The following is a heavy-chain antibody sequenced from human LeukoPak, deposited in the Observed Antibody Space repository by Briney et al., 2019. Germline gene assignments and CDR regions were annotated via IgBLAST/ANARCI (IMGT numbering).Heavy chain of an antibody. CDR3: ARGLNNFWSGFSSMDV. V-gene: IGHV1-8*01. J-gene: IGHJ6*03. CDR1: GYTFTNYD. CDR2: MNPNSGNT. D-gene: IGHD3-3*01. Sequence: ASVTVSCKASGYTFTNYDINWVRQATGQGLEWMGWMNPNSGNTAYAQKFQGRVTLARNTSISTAYMELSSLRSEDTAVYYCARGLNNFWSGFSSMDVWGKGTTVTVSS.